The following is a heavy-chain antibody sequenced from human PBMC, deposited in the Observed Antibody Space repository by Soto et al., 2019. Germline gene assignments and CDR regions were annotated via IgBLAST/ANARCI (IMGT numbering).Heavy chain of an antibody. J-gene: IGHJ3*02. CDR3: ARPGWYSSNNGGFDI. CDR2: IDPSDSYT. V-gene: IGHV5-10-1*01. Sequence: GESLKISCKGSGYSFTSYWISWVRQMPGKGLEWMGRIDPSDSYTNYSPSFQGHVTISADKSISTAYLQWGSLKASDTAMYYCARPGWYSSNNGGFDIWGQGTMVTVSS. D-gene: IGHD6-13*01. CDR1: GYSFTSYW.